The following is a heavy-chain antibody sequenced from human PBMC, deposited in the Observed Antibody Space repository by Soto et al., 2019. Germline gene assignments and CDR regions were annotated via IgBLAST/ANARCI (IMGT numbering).Heavy chain of an antibody. CDR3: ARIHSAQSSLDY. CDR2: VTHSGTA. CDR1: GGSIDSGAFS. D-gene: IGHD6-19*01. V-gene: IGHV4-30-2*01. Sequence: KPSETLSLTCAVSGGSIDSGAFSWSWIRQPPGKGLEWIGYVTHSGTAYSIPSLNGRLTLSVDSSQTQFSLKLTSVTAADSAFYYCARIHSAQSSLDYWGRGILVTVSS. J-gene: IGHJ4*02.